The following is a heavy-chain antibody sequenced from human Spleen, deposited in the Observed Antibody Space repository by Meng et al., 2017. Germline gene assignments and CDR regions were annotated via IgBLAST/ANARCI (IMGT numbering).Heavy chain of an antibody. D-gene: IGHD3-22*01. Sequence: QVQLVQSGVEVKKPGASVKVSCKASGYSFTHHGITWVRQAPGQGLEWLGWISGYNGDTHYAQKLQGRVTMTTDTSTSTVYMELRSLRSDDTAVYYCARRRGKDSSGDCFNYWGQGTLVTVSS. J-gene: IGHJ4*02. CDR3: ARRRGKDSSGDCFNY. V-gene: IGHV1-18*01. CDR1: GYSFTHHG. CDR2: ISGYNGDT.